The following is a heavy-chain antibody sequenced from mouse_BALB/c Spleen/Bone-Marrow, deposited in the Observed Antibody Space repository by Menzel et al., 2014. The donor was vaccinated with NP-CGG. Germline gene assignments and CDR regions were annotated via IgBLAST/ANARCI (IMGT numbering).Heavy chain of an antibody. J-gene: IGHJ1*01. D-gene: IGHD2-14*01. CDR3: ASYRYGWYFDV. V-gene: IGHV14-3*02. CDR1: GFNIKDTY. Sequence: EVQVVESGAELVKPGASVKLSCTASGFNIKDTYMHWVKQRPEQGPEWIGRIDLANGNTKYDPKFQGKATITADTSSNTAYLQLSSLTSEDTAVYYCASYRYGWYFDVWGAGTTVTVSS. CDR2: IDLANGNT.